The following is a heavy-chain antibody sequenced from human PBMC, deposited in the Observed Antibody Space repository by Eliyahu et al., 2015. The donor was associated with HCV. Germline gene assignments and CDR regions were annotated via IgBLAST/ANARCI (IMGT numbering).Heavy chain of an antibody. D-gene: IGHD3-22*01. J-gene: IGHJ3*01. CDR2: IFYSGTT. V-gene: IGHV4-39*01. CDR1: GXXIRFSNYY. Sequence: QLQLQESGPGLVKPSETLSLXCTVSGXXIRFSNYYXGWIRQPPGKGLEWIGSIFYSGTTYDNTSLKSRVTISVDTSKNQFSLKLNSVTAADTAVYYCATDYYDSPFWGQGTMVTVSS. CDR3: ATDYYDSPF.